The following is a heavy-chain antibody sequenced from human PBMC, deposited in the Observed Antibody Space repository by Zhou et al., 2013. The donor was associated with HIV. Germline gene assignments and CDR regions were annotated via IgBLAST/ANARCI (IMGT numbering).Heavy chain of an antibody. J-gene: IGHJ4*02. D-gene: IGHD5-18*01. V-gene: IGHV1-69*12. CDR3: ARANSGDSLGYFDY. CDR2: IIPIFGTT. Sequence: QVQLVQSGAEVKKPGSSVKVSCKASGGTFTSYAISWVRQAPGQGLEWMGGIIPIFGTTNYALKFQGRVTITADESTSTAYMELSSLRSEDTALYYCARANSGDSLGYFDYWGQGTLVTVSS. CDR1: GGTFTSYA.